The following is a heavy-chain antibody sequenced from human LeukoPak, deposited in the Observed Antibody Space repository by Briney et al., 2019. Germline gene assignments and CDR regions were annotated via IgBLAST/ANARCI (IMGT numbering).Heavy chain of an antibody. CDR1: GFIFNTYG. J-gene: IGHJ4*02. D-gene: IGHD3-3*01. CDR2: IRYDGSDK. V-gene: IGHV3-30*02. CDR3: AKDVRPFWSGYSPFDY. Sequence: GGSLRLSCAASGFIFNTYGMHWVRQAPGKGLEWVAFIRYDGSDKYYADSVKGRFTISRDNSKNTLYLQMNSLRDEDTAVYYCAKDVRPFWSGYSPFDYWGQGTLVTVSS.